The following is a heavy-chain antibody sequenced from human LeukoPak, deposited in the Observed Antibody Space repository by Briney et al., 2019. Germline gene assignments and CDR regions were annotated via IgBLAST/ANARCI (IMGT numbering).Heavy chain of an antibody. CDR1: GFTFSSYA. D-gene: IGHD2-2*02. J-gene: IGHJ3*02. CDR3: AKPDCSSTSCYSSDAFDI. V-gene: IGHV3-23*01. CDR2: ISGSGGST. Sequence: GGSLRLSCAASGFTFSSYAMSWVRQAPGKGLEWVSAISGSGGSTYYADSVKGRFTISRDNSKNTLYLQMNSLRAEDTAVYYCAKPDCSSTSCYSSDAFDIWGQGTMVTVSS.